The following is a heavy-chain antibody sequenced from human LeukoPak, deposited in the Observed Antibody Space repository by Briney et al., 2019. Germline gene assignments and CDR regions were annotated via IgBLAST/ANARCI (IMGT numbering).Heavy chain of an antibody. CDR1: GFTFSDYY. D-gene: IGHD3-10*01. CDR3: ARILGSGSYYPDKPDY. Sequence: AGGSLRLSXAASGFTFSDYYMSWIRQAPGKGLGWVSYISSSGSTIYYADSVKGRFTISRDNAKNSLYLQMNSLRAEDTAVYYCARILGSGSYYPDKPDYWGQGTLVTVSS. J-gene: IGHJ4*02. V-gene: IGHV3-11*04. CDR2: ISSSGSTI.